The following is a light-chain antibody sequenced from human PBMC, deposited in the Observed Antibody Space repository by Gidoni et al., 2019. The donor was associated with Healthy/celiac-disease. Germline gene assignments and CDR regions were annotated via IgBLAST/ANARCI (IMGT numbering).Light chain of an antibody. CDR2: DVS. J-gene: IGLJ2*01. CDR3: SSYTSSSTLVV. CDR1: SSDVGGYNY. Sequence: QLALTHPASVSGSPGQSITISCTGSSSDVGGYNYVSWYQQHPGKAPKLMIYDVSNRPSGVSNRFSGSKSGNTASLTISGLQAEDEADYYCSSYTSSSTLVVFGGGTKLTVL. V-gene: IGLV2-14*03.